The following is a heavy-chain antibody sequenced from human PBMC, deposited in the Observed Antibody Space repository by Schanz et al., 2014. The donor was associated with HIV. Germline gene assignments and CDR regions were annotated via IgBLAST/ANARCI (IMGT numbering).Heavy chain of an antibody. CDR1: GFTFSSYA. J-gene: IGHJ4*02. Sequence: QAQLVESGGSVVQPGRSLRLSCAASGFTFSSYAMHWVRQAPGKGLEWVAVIWFDGTNKFYADSVKGRFTISRDNSKNTLYLQMNSLRADDTAVYYCARDPLSLAADKGPFDYWGQGTLVTVSS. CDR3: ARDPLSLAADKGPFDY. D-gene: IGHD6-13*01. V-gene: IGHV3-33*01. CDR2: IWFDGTNK.